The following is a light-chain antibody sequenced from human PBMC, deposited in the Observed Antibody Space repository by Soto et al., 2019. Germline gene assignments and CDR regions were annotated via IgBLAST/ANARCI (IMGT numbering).Light chain of an antibody. V-gene: IGKV3-15*01. CDR3: QQYSDWPPHT. J-gene: IGKJ4*01. CDR2: GAS. CDR1: QSVSSS. Sequence: EVVLTQSPATLSVSPGERATLSCRASQSVSSSLAWYQHKPGQAPRLLIHGASTRATGVPDRFSGSGSGTEFALIISGLQSEDCAVYYCQQYSDWPPHTFGGGTKVEIK.